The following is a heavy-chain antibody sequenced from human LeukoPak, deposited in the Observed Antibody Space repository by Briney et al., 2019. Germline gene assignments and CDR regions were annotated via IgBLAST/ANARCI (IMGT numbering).Heavy chain of an antibody. CDR1: GFTFSSYG. CDR2: IKQDGSEK. CDR3: ARDQQESGYDYTYYFDY. V-gene: IGHV3-7*01. D-gene: IGHD5-12*01. Sequence: PGGSLRLSCAASGFTFSSYGMSWVRQAPGKGLEWVANIKQDGSEKYYVDSVKGRFTISRDNAKNSLYLQMNSLRAEDKAVYYCARDQQESGYDYTYYFDYWGQGTLVTVSS. J-gene: IGHJ4*02.